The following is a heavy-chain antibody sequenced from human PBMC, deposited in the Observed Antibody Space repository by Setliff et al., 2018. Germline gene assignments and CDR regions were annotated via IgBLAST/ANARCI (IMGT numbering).Heavy chain of an antibody. CDR2: VFHSGST. D-gene: IGHD3-10*01. V-gene: IGHV4-31*03. CDR3: ARVAYGSGSFYLCFDY. CDR1: GDSISSGSYY. J-gene: IGHJ4*02. Sequence: SETLSLTCTVSGDSISSGSYYWNWIRQHPEKGLEWLGYVFHSGSTHYNSSLKSRITISIDTSKNHFSLELNSVTAADSAVYYCARVAYGSGSFYLCFDYWGQGILVTVSA.